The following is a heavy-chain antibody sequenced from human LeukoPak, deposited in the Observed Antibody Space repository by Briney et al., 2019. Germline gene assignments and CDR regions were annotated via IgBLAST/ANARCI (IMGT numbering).Heavy chain of an antibody. D-gene: IGHD6-19*01. CDR3: AKDGAQYSSGPECDP. Sequence: GGSLRLSCAASGLHFSGTAMSWVRQAPGKGLEWVSAISHDGMNAYYADSVKGRFTFSRDNSKKTVSLEMSSLTAADTGVYYCAKDGAQYSSGPECDPRGQGALVTVSP. J-gene: IGHJ5*02. CDR1: GLHFSGTA. V-gene: IGHV3-23*01. CDR2: ISHDGMNA.